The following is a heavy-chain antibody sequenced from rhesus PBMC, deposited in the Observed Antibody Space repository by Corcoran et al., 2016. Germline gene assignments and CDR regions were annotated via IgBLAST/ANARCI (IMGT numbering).Heavy chain of an antibody. CDR3: ARDAYCTSTTCYGFDY. CDR2: ITYRGSP. CDR1: GGSISSGYYY. V-gene: IGHV4-122*02. D-gene: IGHD2-2*01. J-gene: IGHJ4*01. Sequence: QVQLQESGPGLVKPSETLSLTCAVSGGSISSGYYYRSWIRQPPGKGLEWIGYITYRGSPRSNPSLKSRVTISRDTSKIQFSLKLSSVTAADTAVYYCARDAYCTSTTCYGFDYWGQGVLVTVSS.